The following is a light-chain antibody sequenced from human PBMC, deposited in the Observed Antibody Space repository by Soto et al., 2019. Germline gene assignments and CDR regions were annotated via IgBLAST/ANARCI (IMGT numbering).Light chain of an antibody. CDR1: SSNIGSNY. CDR2: RNN. Sequence: QSVLTQAPSASGAPGQRVTISCSGASSNIGSNYVYWYQQFPGTAPKLLILRNNQRPSGVPDRFSGSKSGTSASLAIRGLRSEDEADYHCTAWDDSLKRVVFGGGTKLTVL. V-gene: IGLV1-47*01. J-gene: IGLJ2*01. CDR3: TAWDDSLKRVV.